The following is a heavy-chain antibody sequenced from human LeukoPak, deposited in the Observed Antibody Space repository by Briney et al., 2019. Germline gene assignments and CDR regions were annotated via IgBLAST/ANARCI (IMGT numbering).Heavy chain of an antibody. J-gene: IGHJ2*01. Sequence: SETLSLTCTVSGGSISTSTYYWGWIRQPPGKGLEWIGSISYSGSTYNNPSLNSRVTISVDTSKTQFSLKLSSVTAPDTAVYYCARRVYSGSYNWYFDLWGRGTLVTVSS. CDR2: ISYSGST. CDR1: GGSISTSTYY. D-gene: IGHD1-26*01. CDR3: ARRVYSGSYNWYFDL. V-gene: IGHV4-39*01.